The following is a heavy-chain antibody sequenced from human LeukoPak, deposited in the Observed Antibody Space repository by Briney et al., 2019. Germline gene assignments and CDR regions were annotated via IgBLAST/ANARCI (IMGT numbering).Heavy chain of an antibody. Sequence: GGSLRLSCAASGFSVKTNYMSWVREAPGKGVEWVSVIYSGSRTYYADSVTGRFTISRDNPNNPLYLQMNSLRAEDTAVYYCANGRLGYCSEGVCHDAFAIWGQGPRVTVSS. CDR1: GFSVKTNY. D-gene: IGHD2-8*01. V-gene: IGHV3-53*01. J-gene: IGHJ3*02. CDR2: IYSGSRT. CDR3: ANGRLGYCSEGVCHDAFAI.